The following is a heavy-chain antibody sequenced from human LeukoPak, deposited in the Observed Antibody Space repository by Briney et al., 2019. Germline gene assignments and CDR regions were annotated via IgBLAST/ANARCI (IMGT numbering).Heavy chain of an antibody. J-gene: IGHJ6*03. Sequence: ASVKVSCKASGYTFTSYDINWVRQATGQGLEWMGWMNPNSGNTGYAQKFQGRVTMTRNTSISTAYMELSSLRSEDTAVYYCARLATSWGYYYYYYYYMDVWGKGTTVTVSS. CDR2: MNPNSGNT. CDR3: ARLATSWGYYYYYYYYMDV. V-gene: IGHV1-8*01. D-gene: IGHD2-2*01. CDR1: GYTFTSYD.